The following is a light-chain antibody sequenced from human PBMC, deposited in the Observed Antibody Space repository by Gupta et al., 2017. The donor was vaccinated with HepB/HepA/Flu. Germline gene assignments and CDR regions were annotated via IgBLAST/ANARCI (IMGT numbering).Light chain of an antibody. V-gene: IGKV1-39*01. CDR1: QPIANF. Sequence: DIQMTQSPSSLSASVGDRVTITCRSSQPIANFLNWYQQKPGKAPKILIYAASSLEGGVPSRFSGSGSGTDFTLTISRRQAEDFATYYCQQRDSTPFTFGRGTKVEIK. CDR2: AAS. J-gene: IGKJ3*01. CDR3: QQRDSTPFT.